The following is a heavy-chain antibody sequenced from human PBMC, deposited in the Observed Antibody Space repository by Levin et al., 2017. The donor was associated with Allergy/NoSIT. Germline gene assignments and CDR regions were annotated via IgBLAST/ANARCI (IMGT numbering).Heavy chain of an antibody. Sequence: SGPTLVKPTQTLTLTCTFSGLSFSTSGVAVGWVRQPPGKDLEWLVLIYWDDDKRYSPSLRDRLTITKDTSKNQVVLTMTNMDPVDTATYYCVHRPPYISSNYGWFDPWGQGILVTVSS. CDR3: VHRPPYISSNYGWFDP. CDR2: IYWDDDK. D-gene: IGHD6-13*01. V-gene: IGHV2-5*02. J-gene: IGHJ5*02. CDR1: GLSFSTSGVA.